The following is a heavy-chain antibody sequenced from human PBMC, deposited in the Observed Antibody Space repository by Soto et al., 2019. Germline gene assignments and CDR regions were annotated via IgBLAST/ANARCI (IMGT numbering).Heavy chain of an antibody. CDR3: AEHIGLRLDH. Sequence: LILSCAPSGFTFDDCAIHWVRQAPGKGLEWVSGISCNSGRIDYADSVKGRFTISRDIAKKSLYLQMNSLRAEDTALYYCAEHIGLRLDHWGQGTLVTVSS. V-gene: IGHV3-9*01. CDR1: GFTFDDCA. J-gene: IGHJ5*02. CDR2: ISCNSGRI.